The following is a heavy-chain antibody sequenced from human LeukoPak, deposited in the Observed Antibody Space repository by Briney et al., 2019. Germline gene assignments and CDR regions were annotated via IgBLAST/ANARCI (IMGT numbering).Heavy chain of an antibody. J-gene: IGHJ4*02. Sequence: TGGSLRLSCAASGFAFNTYSMNWVRQAPGKGLEWVSAISGSGTTTYYADSVKGRFTISRDNSRNTLYLQMNSLRAEDTAVYYCATATTPTISRHYFDSWGQGTLVTVSS. V-gene: IGHV3-23*01. D-gene: IGHD5-24*01. CDR1: GFAFNTYS. CDR2: ISGSGTTT. CDR3: ATATTPTISRHYFDS.